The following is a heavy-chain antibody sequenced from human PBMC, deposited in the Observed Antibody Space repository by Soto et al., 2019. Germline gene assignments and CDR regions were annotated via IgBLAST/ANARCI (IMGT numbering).Heavy chain of an antibody. D-gene: IGHD4-17*01. Sequence: QVQLVESGGGVVQPGRSLRLSCAASGFTFSSYGMHWVRQAPGKGLEWVAVISYDGSNKYYADSVKGRFTISRDNSKNTLYLQMNSLRAEDTAVYYWAKPDYGDYGYFQHWGQGTLVTVSS. J-gene: IGHJ1*01. V-gene: IGHV3-30*18. CDR3: AKPDYGDYGYFQH. CDR1: GFTFSSYG. CDR2: ISYDGSNK.